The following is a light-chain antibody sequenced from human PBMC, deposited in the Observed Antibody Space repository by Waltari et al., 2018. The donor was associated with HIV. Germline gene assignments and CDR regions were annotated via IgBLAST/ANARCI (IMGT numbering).Light chain of an antibody. V-gene: IGKV1-39*01. CDR1: QNIYNY. CDR2: TAS. CDR3: QQCYNSPPLT. Sequence: DIQGNQSSSLLSSSLGDRSTIPCRESQNIYNYLAWYQQKPGKAPKLLIYTASSLQSGVPSRFSGSGSGTDFTLTISTLQPEDFATYYCQQCYNSPPLTFGGGTKVE. J-gene: IGKJ4*01.